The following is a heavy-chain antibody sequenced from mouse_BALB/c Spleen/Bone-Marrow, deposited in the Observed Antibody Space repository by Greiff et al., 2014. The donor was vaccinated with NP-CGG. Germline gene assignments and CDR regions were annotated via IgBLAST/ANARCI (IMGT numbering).Heavy chain of an antibody. CDR1: GFTFSDYY. CDR3: ARDRGVQGYAMDY. D-gene: IGHD2-14*01. V-gene: IGHV5-4*02. J-gene: IGHJ4*01. Sequence: EVKLMESGGGLVKPGGPLKLSCAASGFTFSDYYMYWVRQTPEKRLEWVATISDGGSYTYYPDSVKGRFTISRDIAKNNLYLQMSSLKSEDTAMYYCARDRGVQGYAMDYWGQGTSVTVSS. CDR2: ISDGGSYT.